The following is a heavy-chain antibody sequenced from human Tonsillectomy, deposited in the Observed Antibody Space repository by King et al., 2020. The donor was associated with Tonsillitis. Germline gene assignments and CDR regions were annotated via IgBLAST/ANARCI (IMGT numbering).Heavy chain of an antibody. CDR2: IYPGDSDT. V-gene: IGHV5-51*01. D-gene: IGHD6-13*01. CDR1: GESFNGYW. Sequence: VQLVESGAEVKKPGESLKISCKGSGESFNGYWFGWVRQMPGKGLEWMGIIYPGDSDTRYSPSFQGQVTISADKSTSTAYLQWSSLKASDTAMYYCARRYGYSAAAGNPYWYFDLWGRGTLVTVSS. J-gene: IGHJ2*01. CDR3: ARRYGYSAAAGNPYWYFDL.